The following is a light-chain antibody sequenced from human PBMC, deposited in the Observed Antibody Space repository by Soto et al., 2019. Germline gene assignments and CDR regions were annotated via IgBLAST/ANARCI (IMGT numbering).Light chain of an antibody. CDR3: SSYAGTKAV. V-gene: IGLV2-8*01. J-gene: IGLJ2*01. CDR2: EVS. Sequence: QSALTQPPSASGSPGQSVTISCTGTSSDVGGYHYVSWYQQHPGKAPKLMIYEVSKRPSGVPDRFSGSKSGSTASLTVSGLQAEDEADYYCSSYAGTKAVFGGGTKVTVL. CDR1: SSDVGGYHY.